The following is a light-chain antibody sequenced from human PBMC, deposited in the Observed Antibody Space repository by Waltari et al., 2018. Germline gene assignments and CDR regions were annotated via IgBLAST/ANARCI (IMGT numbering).Light chain of an antibody. Sequence: QSVLTQPPSVSAAPGQRVTISCSGSISNVGNYYVSWYHQLPGTAPKLLIYDQEKRPSGIPDRFSACKSGTAATLGSTGLQIGDEADYYCATWDNSLSEVVFGGGTKLTVL. CDR1: ISNVGNYY. V-gene: IGLV1-51*01. CDR2: DQE. CDR3: ATWDNSLSEVV. J-gene: IGLJ2*01.